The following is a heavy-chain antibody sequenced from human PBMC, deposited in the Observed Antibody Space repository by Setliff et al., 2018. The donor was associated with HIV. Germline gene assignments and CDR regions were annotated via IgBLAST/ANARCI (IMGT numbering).Heavy chain of an antibody. J-gene: IGHJ4*02. CDR3: ARGGAYSSSWWVYFAY. V-gene: IGHV4-59*11. CDR1: GGSISRHY. Sequence: SETLSLTCTVSGGSISRHYWSWLRQSPGKGLEWIGYIYFSGSTNYNPSLKSRVTILVDTSKNQFSLKLSSVTPADTAVYYCARGGAYSSSWWVYFAYWGQGTLVTVS. D-gene: IGHD6-13*01. CDR2: IYFSGST.